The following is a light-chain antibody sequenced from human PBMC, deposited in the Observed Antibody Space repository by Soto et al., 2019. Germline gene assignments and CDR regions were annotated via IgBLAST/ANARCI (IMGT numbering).Light chain of an antibody. Sequence: QSVLTQPPSVSGAPGQRVTISCTGSSSNIGAGYDVHWYQQLPGTAPKLLIYGNSTRPSGVPDRFSGSKSGTSASLAITGLQAEDEADYYCHSYDSSLSAVVFGGGTKLTVL. CDR2: GNS. V-gene: IGLV1-40*01. CDR3: HSYDSSLSAVV. J-gene: IGLJ2*01. CDR1: SSNIGAGYD.